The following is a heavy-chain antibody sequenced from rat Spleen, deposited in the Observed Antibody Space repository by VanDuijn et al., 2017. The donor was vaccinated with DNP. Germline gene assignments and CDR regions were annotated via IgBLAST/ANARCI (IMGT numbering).Heavy chain of an antibody. CDR2: ISFVGIST. CDR1: GFTFSDYY. Sequence: EVQLVESDGGLVQPGRSLKLSCAASGFTFSDYYMAWVRQAPTKGLEWVTTISFVGISTYYRDSVKGRFTISRDNAKSTLYRQMDSLRSEDTATYYCATAREGFDYWGQGVMVTVSS. J-gene: IGHJ2*01. V-gene: IGHV5-29*01. CDR3: ATAREGFDY. D-gene: IGHD1-11*01.